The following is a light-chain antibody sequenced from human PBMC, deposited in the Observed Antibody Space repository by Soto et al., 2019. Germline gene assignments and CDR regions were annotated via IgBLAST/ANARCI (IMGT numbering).Light chain of an antibody. CDR1: QSVTNSY. CDR3: QQYDVSPWT. J-gene: IGKJ1*01. CDR2: GAS. V-gene: IGKV3-20*01. Sequence: EIVLTQSPGTLSLSPGERATLSCRASQSVTNSYFAWYQQKPGQTPTLLIYGASGRATGIPDRFSGSWSGTDFTLTISRLEHDDFAVYYCQQYDVSPWTFGQGTKVEVK.